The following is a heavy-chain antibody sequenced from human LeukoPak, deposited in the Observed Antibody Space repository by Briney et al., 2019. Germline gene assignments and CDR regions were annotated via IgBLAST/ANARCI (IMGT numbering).Heavy chain of an antibody. Sequence: GGSLRLSCAASGFTFSSYSMNWVRQAPGKGLEWVSSISSSSSHIYYADSVKGRFTISRDNAKNSLYLQMNSLRAEDTAVYYCAREGRRYDILTGPFYYFDYWGQGTLVTVSS. D-gene: IGHD3-9*01. V-gene: IGHV3-21*01. CDR2: ISSSSSHI. CDR1: GFTFSSYS. CDR3: AREGRRYDILTGPFYYFDY. J-gene: IGHJ4*02.